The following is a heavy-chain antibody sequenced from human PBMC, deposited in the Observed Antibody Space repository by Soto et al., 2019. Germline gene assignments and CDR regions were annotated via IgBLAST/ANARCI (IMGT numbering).Heavy chain of an antibody. V-gene: IGHV2-70*01. D-gene: IGHD3-10*01. CDR3: ARIPIRGVMDSYNGMDF. CDR1: GFSLSTSGMC. CDR2: IDWDDDK. J-gene: IGHJ6*02. Sequence: GSGPTLVNPTQTLTLTCTFSGFSLSTSGMCGSWIRQPPGKALEWLALIDWDDDKYYSTSLKTRLTISKDTSKNQVVLTMTNMDPVDTATYYCARIPIRGVMDSYNGMDFWDQGXTGTGCS.